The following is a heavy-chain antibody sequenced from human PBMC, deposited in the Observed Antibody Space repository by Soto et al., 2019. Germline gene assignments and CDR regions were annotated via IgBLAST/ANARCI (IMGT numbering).Heavy chain of an antibody. CDR3: ARARELRDYYYYSMDV. CDR2: INPSGGSP. J-gene: IGHJ6*02. CDR1: GYKFTNYY. D-gene: IGHD3-16*01. V-gene: IGHV1-46*01. Sequence: QAQLLQSGTEVKQPGASVRISCKSSGYKFTNYYMYWVRQAPGQGLEWMGVINPSGGSPNYARKFRGRVTMTTDTSTSIVYLEVTRLTSEDTAIYYCARARELRDYYYYSMDVWGQGTTVTVSS.